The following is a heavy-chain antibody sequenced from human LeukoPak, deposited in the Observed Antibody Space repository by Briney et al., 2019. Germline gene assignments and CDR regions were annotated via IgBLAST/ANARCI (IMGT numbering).Heavy chain of an antibody. CDR2: IRYSGST. CDR3: TASATPSSISSFDY. V-gene: IGHV4-39*01. J-gene: IGHJ4*02. CDR1: GGSISNTNYY. Sequence: SETLSLTCIVSGGSISNTNYYWGWIRQPPGKGLEWIGSIRYSGSTYYNPSLKSRVTISVYTSKNQFSLKLSSVTAADTAVYYCTASATPSSISSFDYWGQGTLVTVSS. D-gene: IGHD6-13*01.